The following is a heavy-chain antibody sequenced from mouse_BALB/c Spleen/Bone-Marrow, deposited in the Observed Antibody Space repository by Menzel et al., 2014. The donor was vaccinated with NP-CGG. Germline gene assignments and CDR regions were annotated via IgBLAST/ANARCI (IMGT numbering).Heavy chain of an antibody. CDR2: ISYSDIT. CDR3: ARSRGLRRDWYFDV. J-gene: IGHJ1*01. Sequence: EVMLVESGPGLVKPSQSLSLPCTVTGYSIXSDYAWNWIRQFPGNKLEWMGYISYSDITSYNPSLKSRISITRDTSKNQFFLQLNSVTTEDTATYYCARSRGLRRDWYFDVWGAGTTVTVSS. V-gene: IGHV3-2*02. CDR1: GYSIXSDYA. D-gene: IGHD2-4*01.